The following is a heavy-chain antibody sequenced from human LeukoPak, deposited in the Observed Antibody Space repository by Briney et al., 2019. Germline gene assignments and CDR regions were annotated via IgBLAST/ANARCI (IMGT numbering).Heavy chain of an antibody. CDR3: AKSSGSSYQY. Sequence: PGRSLRLSCAASGFTFSSYGMHWVRQPPGKGLEWVAVISYDGCNKYYADSEKGRIIISRDNSKNTQYLPTNSLRAADTAVYYCAKSSGSSYQYWGHRTLVTVSS. V-gene: IGHV3-30*18. J-gene: IGHJ4*01. CDR1: GFTFSSYG. D-gene: IGHD1-26*01. CDR2: ISYDGCNK.